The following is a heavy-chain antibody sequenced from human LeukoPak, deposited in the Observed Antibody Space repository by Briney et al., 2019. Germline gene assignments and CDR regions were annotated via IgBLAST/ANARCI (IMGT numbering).Heavy chain of an antibody. D-gene: IGHD3-22*01. J-gene: IGHJ4*02. Sequence: PGGSLRLSCAASGFTFSSFNMNWVRQAPGKGLEWISYINYSSRTIYYTDSVKGRFTISRDNAKNSLYLQMNSLRVDDTAVYYCARDQHLRVYDSSIYYPYWGQGTLVTVSS. CDR2: INYSSRTI. CDR3: ARDQHLRVYDSSIYYPY. V-gene: IGHV3-48*01. CDR1: GFTFSSFN.